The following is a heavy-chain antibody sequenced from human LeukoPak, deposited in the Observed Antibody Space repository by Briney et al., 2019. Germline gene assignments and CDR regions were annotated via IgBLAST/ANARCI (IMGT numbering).Heavy chain of an antibody. CDR1: GFTFSNAW. D-gene: IGHD5-12*01. J-gene: IGHJ4*02. CDR2: ISSSSSYI. Sequence: KPGGSLRLSCAASGFTFSNAWMSWVRQAPGKGLEWVSSISSSSSYIYYADSVKGRFTISRDNAKNSLYLQMNSLRAEDTAVYYCARPSGYDPQYYFDYWGQGTLVTVSS. CDR3: ARPSGYDPQYYFDY. V-gene: IGHV3-21*01.